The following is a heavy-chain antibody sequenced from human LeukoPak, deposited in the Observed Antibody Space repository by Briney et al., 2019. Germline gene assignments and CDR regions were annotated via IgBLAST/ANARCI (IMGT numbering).Heavy chain of an antibody. CDR3: ARDRGGYSYGPIDY. Sequence: ASVKVSCRASGYTFTGYYMHWVRQAPGQGLEWMGWINPNSGGTNYAQKFQGRVTMTRDMSISTAYMELSRLRSDDTAVYYCARDRGGYSYGPIDYWGQGTLVTVSS. V-gene: IGHV1-2*02. D-gene: IGHD5-18*01. CDR1: GYTFTGYY. CDR2: INPNSGGT. J-gene: IGHJ4*02.